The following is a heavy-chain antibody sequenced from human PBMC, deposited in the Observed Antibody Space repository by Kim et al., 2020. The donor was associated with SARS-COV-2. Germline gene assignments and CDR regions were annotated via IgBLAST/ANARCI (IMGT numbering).Heavy chain of an antibody. J-gene: IGHJ4*02. D-gene: IGHD5-18*01. CDR2: IIPIFGTA. Sequence: SVKVSCKASGGTFSSYTISWVRQAPGQGLEWMGGIIPIFGTANYAQKFQGRVTITADESTRTAYMELRSLRSEDTAIYYCAREGHKDTLMATPFDYWGQGTLVTVSS. CDR3: AREGHKDTLMATPFDY. CDR1: GGTFSSYT. V-gene: IGHV1-69*13.